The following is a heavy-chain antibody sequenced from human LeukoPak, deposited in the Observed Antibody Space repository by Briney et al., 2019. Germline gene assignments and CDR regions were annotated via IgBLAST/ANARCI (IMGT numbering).Heavy chain of an antibody. CDR1: GYSISSGYY. Sequence: SETLSVTCSVSGYSISSGYYWGWIRQPPGKGLEWIATIYHSPSTYYNPSLKSRVTISVDTSQNRFSLKVNSVTAADTAVYYCARVSASWGFEYWGQGALVTVSS. CDR2: IYHSPST. D-gene: IGHD7-27*01. J-gene: IGHJ4*02. V-gene: IGHV4-38-2*02. CDR3: ARVSASWGFEY.